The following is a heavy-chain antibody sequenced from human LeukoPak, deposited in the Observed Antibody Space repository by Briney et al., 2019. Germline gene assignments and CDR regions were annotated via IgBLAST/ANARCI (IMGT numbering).Heavy chain of an antibody. CDR2: INPSGGST. CDR1: GYTFTSYY. J-gene: IGHJ4*02. CDR3: ARDSPYYYDSSGYYGAIRY. Sequence: GASVKVSCKASGYTFTSYYMHWVRQAPGQGLEWMGIINPSGGSTSYARKFQGRVTMTRDTSTSTVYMELSSLRSEDTAVYYCARDSPYYYDSSGYYGAIRYWGQGTLVTVSS. D-gene: IGHD3-22*01. V-gene: IGHV1-46*01.